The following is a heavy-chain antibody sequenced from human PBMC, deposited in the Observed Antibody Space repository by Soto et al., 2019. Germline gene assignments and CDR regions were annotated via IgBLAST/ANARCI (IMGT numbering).Heavy chain of an antibody. J-gene: IGHJ5*02. CDR1: GYTFTSYY. CDR3: ARAGGYYDSSGYRRSVTAYWFDP. CDR2: INPSGGST. D-gene: IGHD3-22*01. Sequence: ASVKVSCKASGYTFTSYYMHWVRQAPGQGLEWMGIINPSGGSTSYAQKFQGRVTMTRDTSTSTVYMELSSLRSEDTAVYYCARAGGYYDSSGYRRSVTAYWFDPWGQGTLVPVSS. V-gene: IGHV1-46*01.